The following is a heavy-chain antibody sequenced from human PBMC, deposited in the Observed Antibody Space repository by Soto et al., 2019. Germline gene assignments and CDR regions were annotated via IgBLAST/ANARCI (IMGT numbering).Heavy chain of an antibody. V-gene: IGHV3-15*01. D-gene: IGHD4-17*01. CDR3: TTEHSSDFRVRTVTNNWFDP. CDR2: IKSKTDGGTT. Sequence: EVQLVESGGGLVKPGGSLRLSCAASGFTFSNAWMSWVRQAPGKGLEWVGRIKSKTDGGTTDYAAPMKGRFTISRDDSKNTLYLQMNSLKTEDTAVYYCTTEHSSDFRVRTVTNNWFDPWGQGTLVTVSS. CDR1: GFTFSNAW. J-gene: IGHJ5*02.